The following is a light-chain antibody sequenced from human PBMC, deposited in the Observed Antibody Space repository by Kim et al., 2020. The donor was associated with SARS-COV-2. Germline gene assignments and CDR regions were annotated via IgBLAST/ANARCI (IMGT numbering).Light chain of an antibody. Sequence: QSALTQPASVSGSPGQSITISCTGTSSDVGGYDYVSWYQQHPGKAPKLIIYDVSNRPSGVSNRFSGSKSGNTASLTISGLQAEDEADYYCLSYTRSTTRVFGTGTKVTVL. CDR1: SSDVGGYDY. J-gene: IGLJ1*01. CDR3: LSYTRSTTRV. CDR2: DVS. V-gene: IGLV2-14*03.